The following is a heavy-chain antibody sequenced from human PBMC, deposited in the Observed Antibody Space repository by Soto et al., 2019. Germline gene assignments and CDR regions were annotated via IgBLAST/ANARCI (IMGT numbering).Heavy chain of an antibody. Sequence: SQTLSLTCAISGDSVSSNSAAWNWIRQSPSRGLEWLGRTYYRSKWYNDYAVSVKSRITINPDTSKNQFSLQLNSVTPEDTAVYYCAKEGAYNWNYVEPYGMDVWGQGTTVTVSS. CDR3: AKEGAYNWNYVEPYGMDV. CDR1: GDSVSSNSAA. J-gene: IGHJ6*02. D-gene: IGHD1-7*01. V-gene: IGHV6-1*01. CDR2: TYYRSKWYN.